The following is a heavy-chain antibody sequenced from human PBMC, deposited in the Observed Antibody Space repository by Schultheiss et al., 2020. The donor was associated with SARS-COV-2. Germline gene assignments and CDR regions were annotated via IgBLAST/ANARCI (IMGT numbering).Heavy chain of an antibody. J-gene: IGHJ4*02. CDR2: IYSGGST. V-gene: IGHV3-53*05. CDR1: GFTVSSNY. CDR3: ARGWVTIFGVVIPFDY. D-gene: IGHD3-3*01. Sequence: GGSLRLSCAASGFTVSSNYMSWVRQAPGKGLEWVSVIYSGGSTYYADSVKGRFTISRDNSKNTLYLQMNSLRAEDTAVYYCARGWVTIFGVVIPFDYWGQGTLVTVSS.